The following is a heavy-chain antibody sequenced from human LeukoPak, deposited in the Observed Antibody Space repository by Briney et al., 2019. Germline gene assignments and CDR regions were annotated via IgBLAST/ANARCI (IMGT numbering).Heavy chain of an antibody. CDR1: GFTFSSYS. V-gene: IGHV3-21*01. CDR2: ISSSSSYI. J-gene: IGHJ6*02. D-gene: IGHD6-13*01. Sequence: PGGSLRLSCAASGFTFSSYSMNWVRQAPGKGLEWVSSISSSSSYIYYADSVKGRFTISRDNAKNSLYLQMNSLRAEDTAVYYCARDPISAAGPSGQGMDVWGQGTTVTVSS. CDR3: ARDPISAAGPSGQGMDV.